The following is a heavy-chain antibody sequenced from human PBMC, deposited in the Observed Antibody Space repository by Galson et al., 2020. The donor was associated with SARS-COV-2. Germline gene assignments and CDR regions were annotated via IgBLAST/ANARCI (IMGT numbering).Heavy chain of an antibody. V-gene: IGHV1-2*04. CDR3: ARDSVEEYYGMDV. Sequence: SVKVSCKASRYTLTGYYMHWVRQAPGQGLEWMGWINPNSGCTNYAQKFQGWVTMTRDTSISTAYMELSRLRSDDTDVYYCARDSVEEYYGMDVWGQGTTVTVSS. CDR1: RYTLTGYY. D-gene: IGHD3-10*01. CDR2: INPNSGCT. J-gene: IGHJ6*02.